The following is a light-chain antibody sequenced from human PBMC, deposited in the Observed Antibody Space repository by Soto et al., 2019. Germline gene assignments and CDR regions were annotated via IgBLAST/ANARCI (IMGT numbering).Light chain of an antibody. CDR2: AAS. J-gene: IGKJ5*01. V-gene: IGKV1-39*01. CDR1: QSVLLTSNNKNY. CDR3: QQSYSTPIT. Sequence: DILMTQSPDSLAVSLGERATVNCKSSQSVLLTSNNKNYLTWYQQKPGKAPKLLIYAASSLQSGVPSRFSGSGSGTDFTLTISSLQPEDFATYYCQQSYSTPITFGQGTRLEIK.